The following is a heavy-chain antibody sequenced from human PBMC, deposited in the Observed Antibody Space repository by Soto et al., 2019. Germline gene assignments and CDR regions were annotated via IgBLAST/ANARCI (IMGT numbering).Heavy chain of an antibody. J-gene: IGHJ4*02. CDR1: GGTFSSYA. D-gene: IGHD3-3*01. CDR3: ARPNFRPSYYFHY. V-gene: IGHV1-69*13. Sequence: ASVKVSCKASGGTFSSYAISWVRQAPGQGLEWMGGIIPIFGTANYAQKFQGRVTITADESTSTAYMELSSLRSEDTAVYYCARPNFRPSYYFHYRAQGTLVTVSS. CDR2: IIPIFGTA.